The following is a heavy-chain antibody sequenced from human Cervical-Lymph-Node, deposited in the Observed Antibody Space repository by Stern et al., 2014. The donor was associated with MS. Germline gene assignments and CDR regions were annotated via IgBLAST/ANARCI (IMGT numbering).Heavy chain of an antibody. CDR3: ARGYCTGGSCYPHY. J-gene: IGHJ4*02. D-gene: IGHD2-15*01. V-gene: IGHV1-18*01. CDR1: GYTFTGYG. Sequence: VQLVESGAEVKEPGASVRVSCKATGYTFTGYGITWGRQAPGQGLEWVGWISPFNGDTDYTPTLQGRVTMTTDTSTSTAYMELRSLRSDDTAVYYCARGYCTGGSCYPHYWGQGTLVTVS. CDR2: ISPFNGDT.